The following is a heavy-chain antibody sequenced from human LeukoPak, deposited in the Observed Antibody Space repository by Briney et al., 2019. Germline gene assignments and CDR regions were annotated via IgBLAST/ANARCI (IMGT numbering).Heavy chain of an antibody. CDR3: ARGWGSSSPGDL. CDR1: GFTFSTYW. D-gene: IGHD6-13*01. J-gene: IGHJ5*02. V-gene: IGHV3-7*01. CDR2: IKQDGSEK. Sequence: GSLRLSCVCSGFTFSTYWMSWVRQTPGKGLEWVANIKQDGSEKYYIDSAQGRFTVSRDNAKNSLFLQVDSLRDEDTGVYYCARGWGSSSPGDLWGPGTLVTVSS.